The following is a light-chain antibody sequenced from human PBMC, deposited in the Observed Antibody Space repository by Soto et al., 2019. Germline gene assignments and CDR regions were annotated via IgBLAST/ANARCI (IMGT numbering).Light chain of an antibody. CDR3: MQGTHWTPYT. J-gene: IGKJ2*01. CDR2: NVS. CDR1: QSLVYSDGKTY. Sequence: DVVMTQSPLSLPVTLGQPASISCRSSQSLVYSDGKTYLNWFQQRPGQSPRRLIYNVSNRDSGVPARFSGSGSGTDFTLTISRVEAEYGAVYYCMQGTHWTPYTFGQGTKLEIK. V-gene: IGKV2-30*01.